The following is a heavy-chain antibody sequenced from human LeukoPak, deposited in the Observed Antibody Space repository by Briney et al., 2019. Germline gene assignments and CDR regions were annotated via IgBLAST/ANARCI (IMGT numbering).Heavy chain of an antibody. Sequence: ETLSLTCTVYGGSFSGYYWSWLRQPPGKGLEWIGEINHSGSTNYNPSLKSRVTISVDTSKKQFSLKLSSVTAADTAVYYCARVLRLGVVIMRYYGMDVWGQGTTVTVSS. CDR3: ARVLRLGVVIMRYYGMDV. V-gene: IGHV4-34*01. CDR2: INHSGST. CDR1: GGSFSGYY. D-gene: IGHD3-3*01. J-gene: IGHJ6*02.